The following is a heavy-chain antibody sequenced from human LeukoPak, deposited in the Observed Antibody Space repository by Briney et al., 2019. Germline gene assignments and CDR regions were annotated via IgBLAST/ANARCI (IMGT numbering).Heavy chain of an antibody. CDR2: INPNSGGT. CDR3: ASFVVVPAADYFDY. D-gene: IGHD2-2*01. Sequence: APVKVSCKASGYTFTGYYMHWVRQAPGQGLEWMGWINPNSGGTNYAQKFQGRVTMTRDTSISTAYMELSRLRSDDTAVYYCASFVVVPAADYFDYWGQGTLVTVSS. V-gene: IGHV1-2*02. J-gene: IGHJ4*02. CDR1: GYTFTGYY.